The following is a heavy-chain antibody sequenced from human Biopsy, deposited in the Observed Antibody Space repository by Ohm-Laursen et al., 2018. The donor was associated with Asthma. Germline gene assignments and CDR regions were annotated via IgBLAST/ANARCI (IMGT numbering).Heavy chain of an antibody. CDR2: INAGNGNT. J-gene: IGHJ3*02. V-gene: IGHV1-3*01. CDR3: ARTYYDFLTGQVNDALAM. Sequence: SVKVSCKASGYTFINYAIHWVRQAPGQRLEWMGWINAGNGNTKYSEKFQGRVTITRDTSASTAYMDLSSLRSEDTAVYYCARTYYDFLTGQVNDALAMLGQGTVVPVPS. D-gene: IGHD3-9*01. CDR1: GYTFINYA.